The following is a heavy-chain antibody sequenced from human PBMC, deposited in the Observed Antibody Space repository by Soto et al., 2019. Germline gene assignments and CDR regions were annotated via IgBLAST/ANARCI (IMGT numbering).Heavy chain of an antibody. Sequence: QVRLEESGPGLVKPSETLSLICSVSGGSVNNANYFWNWIRHHPENGLEWIGYIYYSGSTRYNPSFKTRATLSIDTSKNQFSLRLNSVAAADTAVYFCARDADYGGSRGGMDVWGRGTTVTVSS. D-gene: IGHD4-17*01. CDR3: ARDADYGGSRGGMDV. V-gene: IGHV4-31*03. CDR1: GGSVNNANYF. CDR2: IYYSGST. J-gene: IGHJ6*02.